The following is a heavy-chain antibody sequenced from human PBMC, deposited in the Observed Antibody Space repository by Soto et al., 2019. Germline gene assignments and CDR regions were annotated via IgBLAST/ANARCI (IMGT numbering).Heavy chain of an antibody. V-gene: IGHV1-69*01. CDR3: ASLRVYRLRSYPLGLDY. CDR1: GGTFSSYA. D-gene: IGHD1-26*01. CDR2: IIPIFGTA. Sequence: QVQLVQSGAEVKKPGSSVKVSCKASGGTFSSYAISWVRQAPGQGLEWMGGIIPIFGTANYAQKFQGRVTITAHESTNTAYMELSSLRSEDTAVYYCASLRVYRLRSYPLGLDYWGQGTLVTVSS. J-gene: IGHJ4*02.